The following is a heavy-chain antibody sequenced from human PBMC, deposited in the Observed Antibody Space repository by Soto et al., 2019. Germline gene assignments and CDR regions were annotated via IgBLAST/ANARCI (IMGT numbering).Heavy chain of an antibody. V-gene: IGHV3-33*01. CDR2: IWYDGSNK. D-gene: IGHD3-3*01. Sequence: GGSLRLSCAASGFTFSSDGMHWVRQAPGKGLEWVAVIWYDGSNKYYADSVKGGLTIARDNSKNTLYLQMNSLRAEDTAVYYCARDRLGLRFLEWRRYYYYGMDVWGQGTTVTVSS. CDR3: ARDRLGLRFLEWRRYYYYGMDV. CDR1: GFTFSSDG. J-gene: IGHJ6*02.